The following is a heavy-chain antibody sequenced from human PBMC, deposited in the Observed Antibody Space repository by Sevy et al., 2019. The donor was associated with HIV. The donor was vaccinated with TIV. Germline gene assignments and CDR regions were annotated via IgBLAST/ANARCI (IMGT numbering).Heavy chain of an antibody. J-gene: IGHJ4*02. D-gene: IGHD4-17*01. Sequence: GGSLRVSCAASGFSFSSYDMNWVRQAPGKGLEWVSYISNSGTTISYSDSVRGRFTISRDNARNLLYLQMNSLRAEDTAVSYCARDLPPSATTVAHFDCWGQGTLVTVSS. CDR2: ISNSGTTI. CDR1: GFSFSSYD. V-gene: IGHV3-48*03. CDR3: ARDLPPSATTVAHFDC.